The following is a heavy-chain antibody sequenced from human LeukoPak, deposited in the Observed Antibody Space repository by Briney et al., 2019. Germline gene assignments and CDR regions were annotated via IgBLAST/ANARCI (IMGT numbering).Heavy chain of an antibody. CDR2: INHSGST. V-gene: IGHV4-34*01. J-gene: IGHJ6*02. Sequence: SETLSLTCAVYGGSFSGYYWSWIRQPPGKGLEWIGEINHSGSTNYNPSLKSRVTISVDTSKNQFSLKLSSVTAADTAVYYCARGLETMVRGIIVDVWGQGTTVTVSS. CDR1: GGSFSGYY. D-gene: IGHD3-10*01. CDR3: ARGLETMVRGIIVDV.